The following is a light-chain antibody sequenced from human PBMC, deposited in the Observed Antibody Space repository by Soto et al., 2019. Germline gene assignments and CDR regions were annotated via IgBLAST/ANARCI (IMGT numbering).Light chain of an antibody. CDR1: QTISNF. V-gene: IGKV1-39*01. Sequence: DIQMTQSPSSLSASVGDRVTITCRASQTISNFLNWYQQKPGKAPKLLIYGASSLQSGVPSRFSGSGSGTDFTLTISSLQPEDFTTYYCQQGYDTPPLFGPGTKVDIK. J-gene: IGKJ3*01. CDR3: QQGYDTPPL. CDR2: GAS.